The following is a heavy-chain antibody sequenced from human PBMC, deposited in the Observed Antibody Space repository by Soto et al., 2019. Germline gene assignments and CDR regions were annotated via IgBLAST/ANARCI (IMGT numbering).Heavy chain of an antibody. D-gene: IGHD3-9*01. J-gene: IGHJ4*02. Sequence: PGGSLRLCCAASGFTFSSYEMNWVRQAPGKGLEWVSYIRSSGSTIYYADSVKGRFTISRDNAKNSLYLQMNSLRAEDTAVYYCARGLDYDILTGYLAAFDYWGQGTLVTVSS. CDR2: IRSSGSTI. V-gene: IGHV3-48*03. CDR1: GFTFSSYE. CDR3: ARGLDYDILTGYLAAFDY.